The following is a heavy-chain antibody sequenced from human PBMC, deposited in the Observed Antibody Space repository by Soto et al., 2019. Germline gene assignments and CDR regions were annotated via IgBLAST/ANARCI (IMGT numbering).Heavy chain of an antibody. CDR3: ARDLHARTTGKLDY. CDR2: ISYDGSNK. J-gene: IGHJ4*02. Sequence: GGSLRLSCAASGFTFSSYAMHWVRQAPGKGLEWVAVISYDGSNKYYADSVKGRLTISRDNSKNTLYLQMNSLRAEDTAVYYCARDLHARTTGKLDYWGQGTLVTVSS. D-gene: IGHD1-1*01. V-gene: IGHV3-30-3*01. CDR1: GFTFSSYA.